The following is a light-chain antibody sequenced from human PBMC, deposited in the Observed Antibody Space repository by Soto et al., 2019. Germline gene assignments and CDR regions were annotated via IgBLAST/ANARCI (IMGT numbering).Light chain of an antibody. CDR2: GAS. Sequence: EIVLTQSPVTLSLSPGERATLSCRASQSVSSSYLAWYQQKPGQAPRLLIYGASSRATGIPDRFSGSGSGTDFTLTISRLEPEDFALYYCQQYGSSSWTIGQGTKVDVK. CDR1: QSVSSSY. CDR3: QQYGSSSWT. J-gene: IGKJ1*01. V-gene: IGKV3-20*01.